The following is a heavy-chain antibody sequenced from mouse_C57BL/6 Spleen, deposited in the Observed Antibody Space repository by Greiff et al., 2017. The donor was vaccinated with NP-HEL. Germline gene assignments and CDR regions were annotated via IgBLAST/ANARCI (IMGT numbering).Heavy chain of an antibody. CDR3: AKNSDYDYDGFAY. D-gene: IGHD2-4*01. CDR1: GFSLTSYG. V-gene: IGHV2-5*01. J-gene: IGHJ3*01. Sequence: VQLQQSGPGLVQPSQSLSITCTVSGFSLTSYGVHWVRQSPGKGLEWLGVIWRGGSTDYNAAFMSRLSITKDNSKSQVFFKMNSLQSDDTAIYYCAKNSDYDYDGFAYWGQGTLVTVSA. CDR2: IWRGGST.